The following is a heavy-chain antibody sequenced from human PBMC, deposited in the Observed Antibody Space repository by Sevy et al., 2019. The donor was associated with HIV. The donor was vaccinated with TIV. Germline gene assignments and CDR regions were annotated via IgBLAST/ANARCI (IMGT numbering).Heavy chain of an antibody. Sequence: RGSLRLSCAASGLTFNSHAMSWVRQPPGRGLEWVSAISGSGETTVYADSVRGRFTISRDNSKNTLFLVMNSLRAEDTAVYYCAKDYMLNLWRGYFDSWGQGTLVTVSS. CDR2: ISGSGETT. D-gene: IGHD3-3*01. CDR1: GLTFNSHA. J-gene: IGHJ4*02. V-gene: IGHV3-23*01. CDR3: AKDYMLNLWRGYFDS.